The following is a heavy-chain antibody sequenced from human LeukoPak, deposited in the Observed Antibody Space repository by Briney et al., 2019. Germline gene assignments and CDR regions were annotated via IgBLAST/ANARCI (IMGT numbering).Heavy chain of an antibody. CDR3: AKDGSWDYLNWFDP. CDR1: GGSFSGYY. CDR2: IYNGGRT. V-gene: IGHV4-59*01. D-gene: IGHD3-10*01. Sequence: PSETLSLTCAVYGGSFSGYYWNWIRQPPGKGLEWIGHIYNGGRTNYNPSLKSRVTISVDTSKNQFSLKLSSVTAPDTAVYYCAKDGSWDYLNWFDPWGQGTLVTVSS. J-gene: IGHJ5*02.